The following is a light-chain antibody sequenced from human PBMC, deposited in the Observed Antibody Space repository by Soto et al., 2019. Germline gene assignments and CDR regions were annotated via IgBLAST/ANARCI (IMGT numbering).Light chain of an antibody. CDR2: DAS. Sequence: EIVLTQSPATLSLSPGERATLSCRSSQSVVTYLAWYQQKPGQAPRLLIFDASNRATGIPARFSGSGSGTDFTLIISSLEPEDFSVYYCQQRSNLPRTFGPGTKVDVK. CDR3: QQRSNLPRT. J-gene: IGKJ3*01. V-gene: IGKV3-11*01. CDR1: QSVVTY.